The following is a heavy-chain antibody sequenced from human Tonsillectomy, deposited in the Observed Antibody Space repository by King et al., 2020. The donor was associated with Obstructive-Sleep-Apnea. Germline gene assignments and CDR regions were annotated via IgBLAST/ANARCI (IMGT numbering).Heavy chain of an antibody. Sequence: QLQESGPGLVKPSETLSLTCTVSGGSISSSRYYWGWIRQPPGKGLEWIGNIYYSGSTYYNPSLKSRVTISVDTSKNQFSLKLSSVTAAETAVYYCARGRDILTEDAFDIWGQGTMVTVSS. CDR2: IYYSGST. J-gene: IGHJ3*02. CDR3: ARGRDILTEDAFDI. V-gene: IGHV4-39*07. D-gene: IGHD3-9*01. CDR1: GGSISSSRYY.